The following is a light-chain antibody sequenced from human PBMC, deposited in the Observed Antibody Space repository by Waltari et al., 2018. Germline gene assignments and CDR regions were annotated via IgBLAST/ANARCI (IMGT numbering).Light chain of an antibody. CDR1: QSISSY. CDR3: QQSYSTPLYT. V-gene: IGKV1-39*01. J-gene: IGKJ2*01. CDR2: AAS. Sequence: IQMTQSPSSLSASVGDRVTITCPASQSISSYLNWYQQKPGKAPKLLIYAASSLQSGVPSRFSGSGSGTDFTLTISSLKPEDFATYYCQQSYSTPLYTFGQGTKLEIK.